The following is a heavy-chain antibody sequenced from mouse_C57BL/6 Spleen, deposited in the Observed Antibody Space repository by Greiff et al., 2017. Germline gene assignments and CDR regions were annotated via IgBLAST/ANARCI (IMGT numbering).Heavy chain of an antibody. Sequence: VQLQQPGAELVRPGSSVKLSCKASGYTFTSYWMDWVKQRPGQGLECIGNIYPSDSETHYNQKFKDKATLTVDKSSSTAYLQLSSLTSEDSAVYYCARAFYAMDYWGQGTSVTVSS. CDR3: ARAFYAMDY. V-gene: IGHV1-61*01. CDR1: GYTFTSYW. CDR2: IYPSDSET. J-gene: IGHJ4*01.